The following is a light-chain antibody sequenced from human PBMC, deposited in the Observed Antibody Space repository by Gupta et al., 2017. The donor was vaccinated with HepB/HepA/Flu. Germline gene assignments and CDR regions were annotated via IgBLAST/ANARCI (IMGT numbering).Light chain of an antibody. CDR1: QSISSW. CDR3: QQYNNYPFT. Sequence: DIKKNPSTFTMSDSVGVRVTVTCRASQSISSWLDWYQQKTGKAPNLLIYNASNLESGVPSRFSGSGSGTEFTLTISSLQPDDFATYYCQQYNNYPFTFGPGTKVEIK. V-gene: IGKV1-5*03. CDR2: NAS. J-gene: IGKJ3*01.